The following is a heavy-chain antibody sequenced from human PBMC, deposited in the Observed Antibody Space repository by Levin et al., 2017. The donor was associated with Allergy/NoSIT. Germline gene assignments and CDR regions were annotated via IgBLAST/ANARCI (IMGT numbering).Heavy chain of an antibody. V-gene: IGHV3-30*04. Sequence: PSETLSLTCAASGFTFSSYAMHWVRQAPGKGLEWVAVISYDGSNKYYADSVKGRFTISRDNSKNTLYLQMNSLRAEDTAVYYCARSYPTRVPYYYYGMDVWGQGTTVTVSS. CDR3: ARSYPTRVPYYYYGMDV. CDR2: ISYDGSNK. CDR1: GFTFSSYA. J-gene: IGHJ6*02.